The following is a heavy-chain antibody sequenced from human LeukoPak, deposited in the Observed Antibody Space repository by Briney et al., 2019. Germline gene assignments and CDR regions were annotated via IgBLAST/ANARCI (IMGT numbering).Heavy chain of an antibody. D-gene: IGHD3-3*01. Sequence: SETLSLTCTVSGGSISSYYWSWIRQPPGKGLEWIGYIYYSGSTYYNPSLKSRVTISVDTSKNQFSLKLSSVTAADTAVYYCARRGRLRFLEWLTTYYYYYMDVWGKGTTVTVSS. CDR1: GGSISSYY. CDR2: IYYSGST. V-gene: IGHV4-30-4*08. J-gene: IGHJ6*03. CDR3: ARRGRLRFLEWLTTYYYYYMDV.